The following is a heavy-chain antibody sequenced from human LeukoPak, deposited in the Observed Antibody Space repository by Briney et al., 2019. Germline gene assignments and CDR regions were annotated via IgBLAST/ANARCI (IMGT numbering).Heavy chain of an antibody. CDR1: GFTFSSYA. CDR3: AKWYNWNYAGMDV. D-gene: IGHD1-7*01. Sequence: GASLRLSCAASGFTFSSYATSWVRQAPGKGLEWVSAISGSGGSTYYADSVKGRFTISRDNSKNTLYLQMNSLRAEDTAVYYCAKWYNWNYAGMDVWGQGTTVTVSS. CDR2: ISGSGGST. J-gene: IGHJ6*02. V-gene: IGHV3-23*01.